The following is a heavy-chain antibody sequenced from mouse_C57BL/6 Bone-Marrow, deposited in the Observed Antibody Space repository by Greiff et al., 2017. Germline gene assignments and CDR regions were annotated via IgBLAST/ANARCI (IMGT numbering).Heavy chain of an antibody. CDR3: TTAGGGYFDV. V-gene: IGHV14-4*01. CDR1: GFNIKDDY. D-gene: IGHD3-2*02. Sequence: EVQLQQSGAELVRPGASVKLSCTASGFNIKDDYMHWVKQRPEQGLEWIGWIDPENGDTEYASKFQGKATITADTSSNTAYLQLSSLTSEDTAVYYCTTAGGGYFDVWGTGTTVTVSS. CDR2: IDPENGDT. J-gene: IGHJ1*03.